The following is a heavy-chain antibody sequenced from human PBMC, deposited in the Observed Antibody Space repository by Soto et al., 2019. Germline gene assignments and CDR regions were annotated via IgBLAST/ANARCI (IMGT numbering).Heavy chain of an antibody. CDR1: GGSISSGGYY. D-gene: IGHD3-10*01. CDR2: IYYSGST. Sequence: QVQLQEAGPGLVKPSQTLSLTCTVSGGSISSGGYYWRWIRQHPGKGLEWIGYIYYSGSTYYNPSLKSRVTISVDTAKNQFSLKLSSVTAADTAVYYCARDRGIGQFDYWGQGTLVTVSS. CDR3: ARDRGIGQFDY. V-gene: IGHV4-31*03. J-gene: IGHJ4*02.